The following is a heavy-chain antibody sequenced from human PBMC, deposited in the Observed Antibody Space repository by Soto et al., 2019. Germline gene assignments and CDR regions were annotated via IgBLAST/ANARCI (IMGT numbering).Heavy chain of an antibody. CDR1: GFTFNNYA. D-gene: IGHD3-3*01. CDR3: ARGSETYYDFWSGYWPFDY. Sequence: GGSLRLSCAASGFTFNNYAMNWVRQAPGKGLEWVSVIYSGGSTYYADSVKGRFTISRDNSKNTLYLQMNSLRAEDTAVYYCARGSETYYDFWSGYWPFDYWGQGTLVTV. CDR2: IYSGGST. V-gene: IGHV3-66*01. J-gene: IGHJ4*02.